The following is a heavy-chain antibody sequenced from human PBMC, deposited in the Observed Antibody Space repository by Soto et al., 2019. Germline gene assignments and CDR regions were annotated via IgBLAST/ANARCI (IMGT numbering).Heavy chain of an antibody. D-gene: IGHD2-2*03. CDR1: GGSLSTFF. J-gene: IGHJ4*02. V-gene: IGHV4-59*01. CDR2: IYSSGRT. Sequence: SETLSLTCNVSGGSLSTFFWSWIRQPPGKGLEWIGYIYSSGRTDYNPSLKSRVTISLDTSKNQISLKLSSVTTADTAVYFCAREGNLGRWIQPLDSWGQGTLVTVSS. CDR3: AREGNLGRWIQPLDS.